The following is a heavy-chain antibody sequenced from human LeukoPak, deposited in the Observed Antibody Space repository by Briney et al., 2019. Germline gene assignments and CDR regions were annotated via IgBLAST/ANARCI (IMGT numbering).Heavy chain of an antibody. V-gene: IGHV4-4*02. Sequence: SETLSLTCAVSGGSIFTSNWWSWVRQPPGKGLEWIGQMFHTGSTSYSPSLKSRVTISVDKSKNQFSLKLSSVTAADTAVYYCAREDYCSGGSCYYYYMDVWGKGTTVTVSS. CDR2: MFHTGST. J-gene: IGHJ6*03. CDR1: GGSIFTSNW. D-gene: IGHD2-15*01. CDR3: AREDYCSGGSCYYYYMDV.